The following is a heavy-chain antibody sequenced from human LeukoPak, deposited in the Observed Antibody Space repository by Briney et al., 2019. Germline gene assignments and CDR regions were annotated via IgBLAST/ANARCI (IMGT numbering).Heavy chain of an antibody. D-gene: IGHD6-13*01. Sequence: PGGSLRLSCAASGFTFSTYNINWVRQAPGKGLEWVSSISPSSSYIYYADSVKGRFTISRDNAKNSLYLQMNSLRAEDTAVYYCARDGYSTSLDAFDIWGQGTMVTVSS. J-gene: IGHJ3*02. CDR1: GFTFSTYN. CDR2: ISPSSSYI. CDR3: ARDGYSTSLDAFDI. V-gene: IGHV3-21*01.